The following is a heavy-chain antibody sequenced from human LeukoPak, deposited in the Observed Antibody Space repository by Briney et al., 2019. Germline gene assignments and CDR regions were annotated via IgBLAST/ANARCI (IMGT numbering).Heavy chain of an antibody. CDR1: GYTFTGYY. J-gene: IGHJ4*02. CDR3: ARPLYYYDSSGYYSY. V-gene: IGHV1-2*02. CDR2: INPNSGGT. D-gene: IGHD3-22*01. Sequence: ASVKVSCKASGYTFTGYYMHWVRQAPGQGLEWMGWINPNSGGTNYAQKFQGRVTMTRDTSISTAYMELSRLRSDDTAVSYCARPLYYYDSSGYYSYWGQGTLVTVSS.